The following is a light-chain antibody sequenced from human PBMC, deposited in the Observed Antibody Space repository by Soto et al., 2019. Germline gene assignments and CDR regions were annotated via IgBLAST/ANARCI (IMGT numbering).Light chain of an antibody. CDR2: AVS. CDR1: SSDVGGYNY. J-gene: IGLJ1*01. V-gene: IGLV2-14*01. Sequence: QSALTQPASVSGSPGQSITISCTGTSSDVGGYNYVSWYQQHPGKAPKLMNYAVSNRPSGVSNRLSGSKSGNTASLTISGLQAEDEADYHCSSYTSSSIDYVFGTGTKLTVL. CDR3: SSYTSSSIDYV.